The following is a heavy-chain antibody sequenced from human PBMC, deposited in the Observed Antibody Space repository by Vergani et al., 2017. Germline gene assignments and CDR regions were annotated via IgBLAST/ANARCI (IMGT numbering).Heavy chain of an antibody. D-gene: IGHD3-3*01. J-gene: IGHJ3*02. CDR1: GFTFSNDW. Sequence: EVQLVESGGGLVKPGGSLRLSCAASGFTFSNDWMSWVRQAPGKGLEWVGRIKSKTDGGTTDYAAPVKGRFTISRDDSKNTLYLQMNSLKTEDTAVYYYTTPRYDLWSGYSDAFDIWGQGTMVTVSS. CDR3: TTPRYDLWSGYSDAFDI. V-gene: IGHV3-15*01. CDR2: IKSKTDGGTT.